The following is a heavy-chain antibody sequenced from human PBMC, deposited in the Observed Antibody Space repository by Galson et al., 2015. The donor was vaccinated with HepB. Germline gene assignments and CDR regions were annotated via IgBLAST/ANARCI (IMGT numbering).Heavy chain of an antibody. J-gene: IGHJ5*02. CDR1: GFTVSSNY. V-gene: IGHV3-66*01. CDR3: ARVHPDDYSNYAVGSNWFDP. D-gene: IGHD4-11*01. Sequence: SLRLSCAASGFTVSSNYMSWVRQAPGKGLEWVSVIYSGGSTYYADSVKGRFTISRDNSKNTLYLQMNSLRAEDTAVYYCARVHPDDYSNYAVGSNWFDPWGQGTLVTVSS. CDR2: IYSGGST.